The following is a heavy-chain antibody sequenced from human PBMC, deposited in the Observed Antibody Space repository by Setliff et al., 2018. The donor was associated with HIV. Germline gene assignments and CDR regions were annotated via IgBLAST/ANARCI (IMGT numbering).Heavy chain of an antibody. CDR3: AREKYKFGYQVYFFDS. J-gene: IGHJ4*02. CDR2: IYYSGST. D-gene: IGHD5-12*01. CDR1: DGSVSSTGYY. Sequence: LSLTCTVSDGSVSSTGYYWSWLRQHPGKGLEWIGSIYYSGSTNYNPSLKSRLTISLDTSNTQFSLKLSSVTAADTAVYFCAREKYKFGYQVYFFDSWGQGTLVTVSS. V-gene: IGHV4-31*03.